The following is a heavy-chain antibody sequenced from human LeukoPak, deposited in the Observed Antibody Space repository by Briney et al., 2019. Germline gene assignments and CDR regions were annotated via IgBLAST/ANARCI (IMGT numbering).Heavy chain of an antibody. Sequence: TSETLSLTCTVSGYSISSGYYWGWIRQPPGKGLEWIGSIYHSGSTYYNPSLKSRVTISVDTSKNQFSLKLSSVTAADTAVYYCAREGGAYYGDSLTWDYGMDVWGQGTTVTVSS. D-gene: IGHD4-17*01. CDR3: AREGGAYYGDSLTWDYGMDV. CDR1: GYSISSGYY. CDR2: IYHSGST. J-gene: IGHJ6*02. V-gene: IGHV4-38-2*02.